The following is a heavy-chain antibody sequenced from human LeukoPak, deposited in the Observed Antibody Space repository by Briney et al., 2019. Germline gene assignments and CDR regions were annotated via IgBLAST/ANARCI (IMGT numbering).Heavy chain of an antibody. J-gene: IGHJ4*02. V-gene: IGHV3-74*01. CDR2: IYSDGSST. Sequence: GGSLRLSCAASGFIFSSYWMLCVRQVPGKGLVWVSRIYSDGSSTSYADSVKGRFTTSRDNAKNTVYVQMKSLRAEDTAVYYCAKGAVAGNGEIDYWGQGTLVTVSS. D-gene: IGHD6-19*01. CDR1: GFIFSSYW. CDR3: AKGAVAGNGEIDY.